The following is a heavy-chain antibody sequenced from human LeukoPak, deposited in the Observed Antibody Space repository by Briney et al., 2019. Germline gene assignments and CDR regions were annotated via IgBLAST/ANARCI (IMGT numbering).Heavy chain of an antibody. J-gene: IGHJ3*02. CDR3: ARESYEMATMGSAFDI. CDR2: ISSSGSTI. V-gene: IGHV3-11*04. D-gene: IGHD5-24*01. Sequence: GGSLRLSCAASEFTFSDYYMTWIRQAPGKGLEWVSYISSSGSTIYYADSVKGRFTISRDNAKNSLYLQMNSLRAEDTAVYYCARESYEMATMGSAFDIWGQGTMVTVSS. CDR1: EFTFSDYY.